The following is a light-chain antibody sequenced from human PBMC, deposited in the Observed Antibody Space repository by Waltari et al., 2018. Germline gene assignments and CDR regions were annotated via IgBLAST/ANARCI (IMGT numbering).Light chain of an antibody. V-gene: IGKV3-11*01. CDR1: HSVANY. CDR2: DVS. CDR3: QQRNKWPVT. J-gene: IGKJ4*01. Sequence: SCRASHSVANYLAWYQQKPGQAPMLLIYDVSNRATDIPARFSGSGFATDFTLTISDLKPEDIAVYYCQQRNKWPVTFGGGTKVEIK.